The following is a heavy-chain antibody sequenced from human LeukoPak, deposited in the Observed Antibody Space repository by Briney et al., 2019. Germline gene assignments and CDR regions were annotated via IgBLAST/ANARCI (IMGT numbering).Heavy chain of an antibody. J-gene: IGHJ6*03. V-gene: IGHV3-7*01. CDR3: ATLLPMDV. CDR1: EFTFSKYW. D-gene: IGHD2-21*01. CDR2: IKEDGSEK. Sequence: PGGSLRLSCAASEFTFSKYWMSWVRQAPGKRLQWLAHIKEDGSEKYYVDSVKGRFIISRDNAKNSLYLEMNSLRGEDTAVYYCATLLPMDVWGTGTTVTVSS.